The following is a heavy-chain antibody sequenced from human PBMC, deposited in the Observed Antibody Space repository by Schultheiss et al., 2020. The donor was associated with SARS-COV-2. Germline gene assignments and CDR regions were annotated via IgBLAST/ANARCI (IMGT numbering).Heavy chain of an antibody. J-gene: IGHJ3*02. Sequence: GESLKISCAASGFTFSNAWMSWVRQAPGKGLEWVSGINWNGGSTGYADSVKGRFTISRDNAKNSLYLQMNSLRAEDTAVYYCARDLGRNWNDAFDIWGQGTMVTVSS. CDR3: ARDLGRNWNDAFDI. V-gene: IGHV3-20*04. CDR2: INWNGGST. CDR1: GFTFSNAW. D-gene: IGHD1-20*01.